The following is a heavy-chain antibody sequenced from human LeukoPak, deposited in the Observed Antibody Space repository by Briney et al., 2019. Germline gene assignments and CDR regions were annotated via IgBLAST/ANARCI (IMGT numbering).Heavy chain of an antibody. V-gene: IGHV4-59*05. J-gene: IGHJ6*03. D-gene: IGHD5-18*01. CDR2: IYYSGST. CDR3: ARHRDTAMVSYYYYYMDV. Sequence: PSETLSLTCTVSGGSISSYYWSWIRQPPGKGLEWIGSIYYSGSTYYNPSLKSRVTISVDTSKNQFSLKLSSVTAADTAVYYCARHRDTAMVSYYYYYMDVWGKGTTVTVSS. CDR1: GGSISSYY.